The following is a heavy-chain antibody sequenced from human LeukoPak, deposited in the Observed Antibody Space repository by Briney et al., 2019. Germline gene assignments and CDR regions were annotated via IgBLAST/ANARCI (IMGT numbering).Heavy chain of an antibody. CDR1: GYTFTSYD. CDR3: ARAHGSSGYPYYYMDV. J-gene: IGHJ6*03. V-gene: IGHV1-8*01. Sequence: ASVKVSCKASGYTFTSYDINWVRQATGQGLEWMGWMNPNSGNTGYAQKFQGRVTMTRNTSISTAYMELSSLRSEDTAVYYCARAHGSSGYPYYYMDVWGKGTTVTISS. CDR2: MNPNSGNT. D-gene: IGHD3-22*01.